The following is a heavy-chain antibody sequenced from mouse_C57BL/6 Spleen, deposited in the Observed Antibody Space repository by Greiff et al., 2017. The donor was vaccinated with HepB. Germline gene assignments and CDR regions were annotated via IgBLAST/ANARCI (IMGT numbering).Heavy chain of an antibody. Sequence: VQLQQSDAELVKPGASVKISCKVSGYTFTDHTIHWMKQRPEQGLEWIGYIYPRDGSTKYNEKFKGKATLTADKSSSTAYMQLNSMTSKDSAVYFCARVGYDYGPYFDYWGQGTTLTVSS. CDR3: ARVGYDYGPYFDY. J-gene: IGHJ2*01. D-gene: IGHD2-4*01. V-gene: IGHV1-78*01. CDR2: IYPRDGST. CDR1: GYTFTDHT.